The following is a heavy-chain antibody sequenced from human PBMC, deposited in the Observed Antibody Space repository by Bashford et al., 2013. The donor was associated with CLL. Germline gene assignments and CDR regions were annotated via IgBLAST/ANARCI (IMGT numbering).Heavy chain of an antibody. D-gene: IGHD5-12*01. CDR1: GYTFSRQW. V-gene: IGHV5-51*01. CDR2: IFPADSDT. Sequence: GESLKISCKGSGYTFSRQWIAWVRQMPGKGLEWMGIIFPADSDTRYSPSFQGQVTISADKSIDTAYLHWSSLKASDTAMYYCGRRSASLGYSAYALDYWGQGTLVTVSS. CDR3: GRRSASLGYSAYALDY. J-gene: IGHJ4*02.